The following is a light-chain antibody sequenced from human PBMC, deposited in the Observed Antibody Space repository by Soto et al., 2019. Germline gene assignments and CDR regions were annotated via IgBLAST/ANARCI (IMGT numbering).Light chain of an antibody. V-gene: IGKV1-5*03. CDR2: KAS. Sequence: DIQMTQSPSTLSGSVGDRVTITCRASQTISSWLAWYQQKPGKAPKLLIYKASTLKSGVPSRFSGSGSGTEFTLTINSLQPYEFATYYFQQYNSYSYTFGQGTKLEIK. CDR1: QTISSW. CDR3: QQYNSYSYT. J-gene: IGKJ2*01.